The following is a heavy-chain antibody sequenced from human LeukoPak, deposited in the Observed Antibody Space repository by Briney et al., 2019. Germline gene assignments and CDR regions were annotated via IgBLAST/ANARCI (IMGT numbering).Heavy chain of an antibody. V-gene: IGHV3-23*01. CDR2: ISGSGGRT. D-gene: IGHD6-19*01. J-gene: IGHJ4*02. Sequence: GGSLRLSCAASGFTFSSYAMSWVRQAPGKGLEWVSVISGSGGRTYYADSVKGRFTISRDNSKNTQYVQMNSLRAEDTAVYYCAKDRIAVAGSRLLFDYWGQGTLVTFSS. CDR3: AKDRIAVAGSRLLFDY. CDR1: GFTFSSYA.